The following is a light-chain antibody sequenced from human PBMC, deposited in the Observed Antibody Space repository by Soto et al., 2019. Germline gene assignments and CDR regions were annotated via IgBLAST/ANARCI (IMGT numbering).Light chain of an antibody. CDR2: DAS. Sequence: EIVLTQSPDTLSLSPGERVTLSCRASKSFSRSYLAWCQQKPGQAPRLLIYDASNRATGIPARFSGSGSGTEFTLTISSLQPDDFATYYCQQYNSYSPLTFGQGTKVDIK. J-gene: IGKJ1*01. V-gene: IGKV3-20*01. CDR1: KSFSRSY. CDR3: QQYNSYSPLT.